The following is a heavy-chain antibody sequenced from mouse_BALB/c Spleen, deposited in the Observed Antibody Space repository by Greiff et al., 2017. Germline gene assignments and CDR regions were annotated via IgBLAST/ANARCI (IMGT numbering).Heavy chain of an antibody. V-gene: IGHV5-6-5*01. CDR2: ISSGGST. Sequence: EVQLVESGGGLVKPGGSLKLSCAASGFTFSSYAMSWVRQTPEKRLEWVASISSGGSTYYPDSVKGRFTISRDNARNILYLQMSSLRSEDTAMYYCARGGTVVATEDYWGQGTTLTVSS. D-gene: IGHD1-1*01. CDR1: GFTFSSYA. CDR3: ARGGTVVATEDY. J-gene: IGHJ2*01.